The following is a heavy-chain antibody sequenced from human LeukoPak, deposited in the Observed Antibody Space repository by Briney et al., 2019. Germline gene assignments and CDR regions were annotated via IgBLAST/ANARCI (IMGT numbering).Heavy chain of an antibody. CDR1: GFTFSSYA. CDR3: ARGNSSRRGFDY. Sequence: GGSLRLSCAASGFTFSSYAMSWVRQAPGKGLEWVANIKQDGSEKYYVDSVKGRFTISRDNAKNSLYLQMNSLRAEDTAVYYCARGNSSRRGFDYWGQGTLVTVSS. D-gene: IGHD6-13*01. J-gene: IGHJ4*02. CDR2: IKQDGSEK. V-gene: IGHV3-7*04.